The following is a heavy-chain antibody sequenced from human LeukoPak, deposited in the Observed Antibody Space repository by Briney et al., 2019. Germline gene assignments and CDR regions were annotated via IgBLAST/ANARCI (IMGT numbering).Heavy chain of an antibody. V-gene: IGHV3-74*01. D-gene: IGHD3-22*01. J-gene: IGHJ3*02. Sequence: PGGSLRLSCAASGFTFSSYWMHWVRQVPGKGLVWVSRINSDGNNTRHADSVKGRFTISRDNAKNTLYLQMNSLRAEDTAVYYCAREYYYDSSGYYYDAFDIWGQGTMVTVSS. CDR1: GFTFSSYW. CDR2: INSDGNNT. CDR3: AREYYYDSSGYYYDAFDI.